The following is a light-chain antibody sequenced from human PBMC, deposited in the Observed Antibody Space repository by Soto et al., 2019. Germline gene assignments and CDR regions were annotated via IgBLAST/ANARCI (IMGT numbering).Light chain of an antibody. Sequence: QSALTQPPSASGTPGQRATISCCGSNSNIGSDIVNCYQLLPGAAPEVLINTTNQRPSGVPERFSGSKSGTSASLAISGLQSEDEANSSCATWDGGLSGPLVSGTGTKVTVL. CDR1: NSNIGSDI. J-gene: IGLJ1*01. CDR3: ATWDGGLSGPLV. V-gene: IGLV1-44*01. CDR2: TTN.